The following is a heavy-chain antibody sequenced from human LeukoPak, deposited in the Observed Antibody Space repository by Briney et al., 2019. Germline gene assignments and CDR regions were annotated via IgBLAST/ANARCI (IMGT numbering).Heavy chain of an antibody. CDR3: ARFTPQGYGWGGYNRFDP. Sequence: PSETLSLTCTVSGGSISSNSYYWGWIRQPPGKGLKWIGSIYYSGSTYYNPSLKSRVTISVDTSKNQFSLKLTSVTAADTAVYYCARFTPQGYGWGGYNRFDPWGQGTLVTVSS. D-gene: IGHD3-16*01. CDR1: GGSISSNSYY. J-gene: IGHJ5*02. V-gene: IGHV4-39*01. CDR2: IYYSGST.